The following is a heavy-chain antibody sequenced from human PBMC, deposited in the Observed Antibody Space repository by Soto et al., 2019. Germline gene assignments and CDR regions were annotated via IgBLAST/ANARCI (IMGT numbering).Heavy chain of an antibody. CDR2: ISAYNGNT. Sequence: ASVKVSCKASGYTFTSYGISWVRQAPGQGLEWMGWISAYNGNTNYAQKLQGRVTMTTDTSTSTAYMELRSLRSEDTAVYYCARGNHAYNDFWSGPAACGMDVWGPGTTVTVSS. V-gene: IGHV1-18*01. CDR1: GYTFTSYG. J-gene: IGHJ6*02. D-gene: IGHD3-3*01. CDR3: ARGNHAYNDFWSGPAACGMDV.